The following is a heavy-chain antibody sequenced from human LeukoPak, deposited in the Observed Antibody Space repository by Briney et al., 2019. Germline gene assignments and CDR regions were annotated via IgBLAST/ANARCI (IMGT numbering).Heavy chain of an antibody. J-gene: IGHJ3*02. CDR2: ISYDGSNK. V-gene: IGHV3-30-3*01. CDR1: GFTFSSYA. CDR3: ARDPRISVIASYAFDI. Sequence: PGRSLRLSCAASGFTFSSYAMHWVRQAPGKGLEWVAVISYDGSNKYYADSVKGRFTISRDNSKDTLYLQMNSLRAEDTAVYYCARDPRISVIASYAFDIWGQGTMVTVSS. D-gene: IGHD2-21*01.